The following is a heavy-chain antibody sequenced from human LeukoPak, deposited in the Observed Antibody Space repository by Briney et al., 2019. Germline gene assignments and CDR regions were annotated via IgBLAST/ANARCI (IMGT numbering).Heavy chain of an antibody. CDR1: GFTFSSYS. Sequence: GSLRLSCAASGFTFSSYSLNWVRQAPGKGLEWVSSISSSSSYIYYADSVKGRFTISRDNAKNSLYLQMNSLRAEDTAVYYCARDLRWLQPDFDYWGQGTLVTVSS. J-gene: IGHJ4*02. D-gene: IGHD5-24*01. CDR2: ISSSSSYI. V-gene: IGHV3-21*01. CDR3: ARDLRWLQPDFDY.